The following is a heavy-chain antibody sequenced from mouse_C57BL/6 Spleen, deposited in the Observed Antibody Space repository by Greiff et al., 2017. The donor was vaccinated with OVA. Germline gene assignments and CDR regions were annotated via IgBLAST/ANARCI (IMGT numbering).Heavy chain of an antibody. D-gene: IGHD2-2*01. Sequence: VQLQQPGAELVRPGTSVKLSCKASGYTFTSYWMHWVKQRPGQGLEWIGVIDPSDSYTNSNQKFKGKATLTVDTSSSTAYMQLSSLTSEDSAVYYCARGVTTKYFDYWGQGTTLTVSS. J-gene: IGHJ2*01. CDR1: GYTFTSYW. V-gene: IGHV1-59*01. CDR2: IDPSDSYT. CDR3: ARGVTTKYFDY.